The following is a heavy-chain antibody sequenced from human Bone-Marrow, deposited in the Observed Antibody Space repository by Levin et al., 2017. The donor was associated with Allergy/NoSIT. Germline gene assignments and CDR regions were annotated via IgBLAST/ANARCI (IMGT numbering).Heavy chain of an antibody. CDR1: GGSISSGNYY. CDR2: IYNTGTT. CDR3: GRGEGAFDYGSGGYYTGFDY. J-gene: IGHJ4*02. Sequence: PSETLSLTCTVTGGSISSGNYYWSWIRQHPGKGLEWIGYIYNTGTTYYNPSLKSRVIISGATSKNQFSLSLTSLIVEATAVYYCGRGEGAFDYGSGGYYTGFDYWGQGILVSVSS. D-gene: IGHD3-22*01. V-gene: IGHV4-31*03.